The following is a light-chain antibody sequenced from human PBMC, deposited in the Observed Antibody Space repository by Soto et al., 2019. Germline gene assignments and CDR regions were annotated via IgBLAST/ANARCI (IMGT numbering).Light chain of an antibody. CDR3: SSYAGSNNTYV. CDR2: EVS. Sequence: QSVLTQPPSASGSPGQSVTISCTGISSDVGGYNSVSWYQQHPGKAPKFMIYEVSERPSGVPDRFSGSKSGNTASLTVSGLQAEDEADYYCSSYAGSNNTYVFGTGTKVTVL. V-gene: IGLV2-8*01. J-gene: IGLJ1*01. CDR1: SSDVGGYNS.